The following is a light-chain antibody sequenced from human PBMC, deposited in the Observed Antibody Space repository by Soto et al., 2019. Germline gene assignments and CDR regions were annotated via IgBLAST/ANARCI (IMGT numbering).Light chain of an antibody. CDR2: EGS. CDR3: CSYAGSRTLV. CDR1: SSDVGNYNL. Sequence: QSALTQPASVSGSPGQSITISCTGTSSDVGNYNLVSWYQQHPGKAPKLMIYEGSKWPSGVSNRFSGSKSGNTASLTISGLQAEDAADYYCCSYAGSRTLVFGGGTQLTVL. V-gene: IGLV2-23*01. J-gene: IGLJ2*01.